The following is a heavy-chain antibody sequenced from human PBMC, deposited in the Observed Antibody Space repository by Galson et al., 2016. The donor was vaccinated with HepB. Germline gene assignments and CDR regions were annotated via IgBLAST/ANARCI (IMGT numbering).Heavy chain of an antibody. D-gene: IGHD2-2*02. CDR2: IFPGDSDT. CDR3: ARRYCNSTTCYTFDY. V-gene: IGHV5-51*01. Sequence: QSGAEVKKPGESLKISCKGSGYSFKSYWIGWVRQMPGKGLEWMGIIFPGDSDTRYSPSSQGQVTMSADKSINTAYLQWSSLKASDTAMYYCARRYCNSTTCYTFDYWGQGTLVTVSS. CDR1: GYSFKSYW. J-gene: IGHJ4*02.